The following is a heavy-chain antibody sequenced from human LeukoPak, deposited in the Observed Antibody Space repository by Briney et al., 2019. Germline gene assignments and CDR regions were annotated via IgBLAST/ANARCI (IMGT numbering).Heavy chain of an antibody. CDR1: GGTFSSYA. D-gene: IGHD2-21*01. CDR3: VRGGYRGISVDI. V-gene: IGHV1-69*05. Sequence: ASVKVSCKASGGTFSSYAISWVRQAPGQGLEWMGRIIPIFGTANYAQKFQGRVTITTDESTSTAYMELSSLRSEDTAVYYCVRGGYRGISVDIWGRGTMVTVSS. J-gene: IGHJ3*02. CDR2: IIPIFGTA.